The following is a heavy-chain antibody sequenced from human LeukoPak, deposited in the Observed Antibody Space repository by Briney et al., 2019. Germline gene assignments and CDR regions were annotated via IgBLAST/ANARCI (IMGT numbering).Heavy chain of an antibody. J-gene: IGHJ6*02. CDR1: GYTFTSYG. CDR2: ISAYNGNT. CDR3: ARDTPPAVDYYYYGMDV. D-gene: IGHD4-23*01. V-gene: IGHV1-18*01. Sequence: ASVKVSCKVSGYTFTSYGISWVRQAPGQGLEWMGWISAYNGNTNYAQKLQGRVTMTTDTSTSTAYMELRSLRSDDTAVYYCARDTPPAVDYYYYGMDVWGQGTTVTVSS.